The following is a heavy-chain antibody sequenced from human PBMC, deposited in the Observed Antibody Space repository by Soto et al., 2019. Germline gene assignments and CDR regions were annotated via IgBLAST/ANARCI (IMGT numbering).Heavy chain of an antibody. Sequence: QITLKESGPTLVKPTQTLTLTCTFSGFSLSTSGVGVGWIRQPPGKALEWLALIYWDDDKRYSPSLRSRLTISKDTSKNQVVLTMTNMDPVDTATYYCIQSRCGGDCLQSYASHYYYVMDVWGQGTTVTVSS. CDR3: IQSRCGGDCLQSYASHYYYVMDV. J-gene: IGHJ6*02. CDR1: GFSLSTSGVG. D-gene: IGHD2-21*02. V-gene: IGHV2-5*02. CDR2: IYWDDDK.